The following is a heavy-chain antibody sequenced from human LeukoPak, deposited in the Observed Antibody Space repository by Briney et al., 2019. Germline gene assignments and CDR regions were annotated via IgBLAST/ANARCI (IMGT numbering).Heavy chain of an antibody. D-gene: IGHD1-14*01. CDR1: GGSISSYY. V-gene: IGHV4-4*07. J-gene: IGHJ5*02. CDR3: ARDKVVGSVNLPSWFDP. Sequence: SETLSLTCTVSGGSISSYYWSWIRQPAGKGLEWIGRIYTSGSTNYNPSLKSRVTMSVDTSKNQFSLKLNSVTAADTAVYYCARDKVVGSVNLPSWFDPWGQGTLVTVSS. CDR2: IYTSGST.